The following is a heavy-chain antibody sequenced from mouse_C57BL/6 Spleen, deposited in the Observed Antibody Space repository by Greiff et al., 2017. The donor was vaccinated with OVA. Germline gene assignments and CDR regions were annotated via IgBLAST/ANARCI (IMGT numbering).Heavy chain of an antibody. V-gene: IGHV1-15*01. D-gene: IGHD2-5*01. CDR3: TPSNLYAMDY. Sequence: LQESGAELVRPGASVTLSCKASGYTFTDYEMHWVKQTPVHGLEWIGAIDPETGGTAYTQKFKGKAILTADKSSSTAYMELRSLTSEDSAVYYCTPSNLYAMDYWGQGTSVTVSS. CDR1: GYTFTDYE. J-gene: IGHJ4*01. CDR2: IDPETGGT.